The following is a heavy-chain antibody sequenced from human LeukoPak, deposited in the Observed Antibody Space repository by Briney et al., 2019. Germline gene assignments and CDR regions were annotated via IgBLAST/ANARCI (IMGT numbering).Heavy chain of an antibody. D-gene: IGHD2-2*01. V-gene: IGHV4-34*01. CDR1: GGSFGGYY. CDR2: INHSGST. CDR3: ARGGSRYCSTTSCSWADY. J-gene: IGHJ4*02. Sequence: SETLSLTCAVYGGSFGGYYWSWIRQPPGKGLEWIGEINHSGSTNYNPSLKSRVTISVDTSKNQFSLKLSSVTAADTAVYYCARGGSRYCSTTSCSWADYWGQGTLVTVSS.